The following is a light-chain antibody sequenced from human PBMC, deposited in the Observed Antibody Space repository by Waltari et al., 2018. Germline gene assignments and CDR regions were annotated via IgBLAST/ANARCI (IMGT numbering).Light chain of an antibody. CDR3: QQSYTSPYT. CDR2: AAS. V-gene: IGKV1-39*01. J-gene: IGKJ2*01. CDR1: ESIGRY. Sequence: DIQMTQSPSSLSASVGDRITITCRASESIGRYLNWYQQRPGKAPKLLIYAASNLQSGAPSRFRGSGPGTAFTLTISSLQPEDSATDYCQQSYTSPYTFGQGT.